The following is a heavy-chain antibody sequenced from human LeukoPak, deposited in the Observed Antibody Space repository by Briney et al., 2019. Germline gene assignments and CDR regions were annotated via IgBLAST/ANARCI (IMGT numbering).Heavy chain of an antibody. Sequence: PGGSLRLSCAASGFTFSSYWMNWVRQAPGKGLEWVANINQDGGKKYYVDSVKGRFTISGDNAKNSLYLQINSLRVEDTAVYYCARGRSNYYDSSGGLSQSAYYFYYMDVWGKGTTVTVSS. V-gene: IGHV3-7*01. D-gene: IGHD3-22*01. J-gene: IGHJ6*03. CDR2: INQDGGKK. CDR3: ARGRSNYYDSSGGLSQSAYYFYYMDV. CDR1: GFTFSSYW.